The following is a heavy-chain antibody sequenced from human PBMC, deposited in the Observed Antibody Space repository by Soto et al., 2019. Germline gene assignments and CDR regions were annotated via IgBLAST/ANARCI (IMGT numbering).Heavy chain of an antibody. V-gene: IGHV3-48*03. CDR2: ISSSGSTI. Sequence: GGSLRLSCAASGFTFSSYEMNWVRQAPGKGLEWVSYISSSGSTIYYADSVKGRFTISRDNAKNSLYLQMNSLRAEDTAVYYCARAPPVLLWFGESTPADVWGQGTTVTVSS. CDR1: GFTFSSYE. D-gene: IGHD3-10*01. CDR3: ARAPPVLLWFGESTPADV. J-gene: IGHJ6*02.